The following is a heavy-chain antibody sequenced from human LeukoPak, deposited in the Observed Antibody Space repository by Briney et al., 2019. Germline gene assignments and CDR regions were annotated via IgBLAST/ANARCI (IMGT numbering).Heavy chain of an antibody. Sequence: SETLSLTCTVSGGSIRSSYYYWNWTRQSPGKGLEWIGFIYSGGRTNYNPFLRSRVVISADTSKNQISLRVDSMTAADTAVYYCVKAPTVAGSYGWFDPWGQGTLVTVSS. CDR1: GGSIRSSYYY. J-gene: IGHJ5*02. D-gene: IGHD6-19*01. CDR3: VKAPTVAGSYGWFDP. CDR2: IYSGGRT. V-gene: IGHV4-30-4*08.